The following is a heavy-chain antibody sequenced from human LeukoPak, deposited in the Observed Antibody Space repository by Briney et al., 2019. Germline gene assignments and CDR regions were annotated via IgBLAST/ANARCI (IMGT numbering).Heavy chain of an antibody. CDR3: ARGGWAVRGITAGRLDY. V-gene: IGHV4-59*01. D-gene: IGHD3-10*01. J-gene: IGHJ4*02. CDR2: IYYSGST. Sequence: SETLPLACTVSGGSISSYYWSWIRQPPGKGLEWIGYIYYSGSTNYNPSLKSRVTISVDTSKNQFSLKLSSVTAADTAVYYCARGGWAVRGITAGRLDYWGQGTLVTVSS. CDR1: GGSISSYY.